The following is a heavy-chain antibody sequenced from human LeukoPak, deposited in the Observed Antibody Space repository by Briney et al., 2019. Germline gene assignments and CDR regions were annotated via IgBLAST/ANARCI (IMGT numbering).Heavy chain of an antibody. V-gene: IGHV3-9*01. Sequence: GRSLRLSCAASGFTFDDYAMHWVRQAPGKGLEWVSGISWNSGSIGYADSVKGRFTISRDNAKNSLYLQMNSLRAEDTALYYCAKDTLIFGGQRGMDVWGQGTTVTVSS. D-gene: IGHD3-3*01. CDR2: ISWNSGSI. CDR3: AKDTLIFGGQRGMDV. J-gene: IGHJ6*02. CDR1: GFTFDDYA.